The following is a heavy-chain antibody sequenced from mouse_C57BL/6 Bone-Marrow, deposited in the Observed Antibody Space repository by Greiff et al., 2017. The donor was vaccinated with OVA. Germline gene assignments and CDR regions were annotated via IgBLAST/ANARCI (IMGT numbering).Heavy chain of an antibody. J-gene: IGHJ4*01. CDR2: INYDGSST. V-gene: IGHV5-16*01. Sequence: EVKLQESEGGLVQPGSSMKLSCTASGFTFSDYYMAWVRQVPEKGLEWVANINYDGSSTYYLDSLKSRFIISRDNAKNILYLQMSSLKSEDTATYYCARDGIYAMDYWGQGTSVTVSS. CDR3: ARDGIYAMDY. D-gene: IGHD4-1*01. CDR1: GFTFSDYY.